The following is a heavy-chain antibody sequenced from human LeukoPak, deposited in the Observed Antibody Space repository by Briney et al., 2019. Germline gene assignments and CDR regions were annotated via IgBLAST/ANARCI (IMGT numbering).Heavy chain of an antibody. CDR1: GYTFTRYY. D-gene: IGHD1-1*01. CDR3: ARADWNDGEIDY. V-gene: IGHV1-2*02. Sequence: ASDKVSCKASGYTFTRYYMHWVRQAPGKGLEWMGWINPNSGGTNYAQKFQGRVTMTRDTSISTAYMELSRLRSDDTAVYYCARADWNDGEIDYWGQGTLVTVSS. CDR2: INPNSGGT. J-gene: IGHJ4*02.